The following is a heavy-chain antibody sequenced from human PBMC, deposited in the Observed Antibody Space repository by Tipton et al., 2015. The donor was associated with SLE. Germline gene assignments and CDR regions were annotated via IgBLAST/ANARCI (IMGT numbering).Heavy chain of an antibody. J-gene: IGHJ5*01. D-gene: IGHD3-3*01. CDR3: TRDSGFWSWFDS. CDR1: GGSISSYY. V-gene: IGHV4-4*07. CDR2: IYTSGST. Sequence: TLSLTCTVSGGSISSYYWSWIRQPPGKGLEWIGRIYTSGSTNYNPSLKSRVTISVDTSKNQFSLKLSSVTAADTAVYYCTRDSGFWSWFDSWGQGTLVTVSS.